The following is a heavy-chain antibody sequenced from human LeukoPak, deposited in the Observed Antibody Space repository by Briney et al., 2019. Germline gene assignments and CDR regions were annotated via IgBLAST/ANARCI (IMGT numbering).Heavy chain of an antibody. CDR1: GGSFSGYY. Sequence: SETLSLTCAVYGGSFSGYYWSWIRQPPGKGLEWIGEITHSGSTTYNPSLKSRVTISVDTSKNQFSLKLSSVTAADAAVYYCARGLEVVVAATHYYYYGMDVWGQGTTVTVSS. CDR2: ITHSGST. J-gene: IGHJ6*02. V-gene: IGHV4-34*01. D-gene: IGHD2-15*01. CDR3: ARGLEVVVAATHYYYYGMDV.